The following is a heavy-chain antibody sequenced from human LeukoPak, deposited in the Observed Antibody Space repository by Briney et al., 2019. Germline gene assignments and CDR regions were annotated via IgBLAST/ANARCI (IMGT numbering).Heavy chain of an antibody. D-gene: IGHD3-22*01. J-gene: IGHJ4*02. CDR1: SYA. V-gene: IGHV4-39*01. CDR2: IYYSGST. Sequence: SYAMSRFRQPPGKGLEWIGSIYYSGSTYYNPSLKSRVTISVDTSKNQFSLKLSSVTAADTAVYYCARLGSGYHLDYWGQGTLVTVSS. CDR3: ARLGSGYHLDY.